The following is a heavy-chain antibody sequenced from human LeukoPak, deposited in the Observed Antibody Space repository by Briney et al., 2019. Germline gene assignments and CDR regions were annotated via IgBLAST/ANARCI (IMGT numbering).Heavy chain of an antibody. CDR1: GGSISSSSYF. CDR2: IYYSGST. J-gene: IGHJ4*02. CDR3: ARDGYTYGSFDY. V-gene: IGHV4-39*01. Sequence: PSETLSLTCSVPGGSISSSSYFWGWIRQPPGKGLEWIGSIYYSGSTYSNPSLKSRVTISVDTSKSQFSLKLSSVTAADTAVYYCARDGYTYGSFDYGGQGTLVTVS. D-gene: IGHD5-18*01.